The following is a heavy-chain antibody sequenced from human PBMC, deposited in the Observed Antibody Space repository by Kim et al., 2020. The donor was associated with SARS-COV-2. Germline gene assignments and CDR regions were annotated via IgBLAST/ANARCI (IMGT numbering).Heavy chain of an antibody. J-gene: IGHJ5*02. Sequence: PTLRSRVTVSVDKSKNQFSLKLSSVTAADTAVYYCARALIFGVVIVWFDPWGQGTLVTVSS. V-gene: IGHV4-59*01. CDR3: ARALIFGVVIVWFDP. D-gene: IGHD3-3*01.